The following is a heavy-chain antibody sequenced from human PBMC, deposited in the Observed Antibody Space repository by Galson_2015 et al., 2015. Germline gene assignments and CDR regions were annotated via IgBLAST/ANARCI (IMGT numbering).Heavy chain of an antibody. J-gene: IGHJ4*02. CDR1: GFTFSSYG. D-gene: IGHD1-26*01. Sequence: SLRLSCAASGFTFSSYGMHWVRQAPGKGLEWVAVISYDGSNKYYADSVKGRFTISRDNSKNTLYLQMNSLRAEDTAVYYCAKGGRTAWELGYWGQGTLVTVSS. CDR3: AKGGRTAWELGY. CDR2: ISYDGSNK. V-gene: IGHV3-30*18.